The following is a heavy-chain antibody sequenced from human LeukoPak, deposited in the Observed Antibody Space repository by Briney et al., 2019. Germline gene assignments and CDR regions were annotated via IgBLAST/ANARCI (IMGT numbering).Heavy chain of an antibody. CDR1: GGSISSGGYY. J-gene: IGHJ4*02. Sequence: SETLSLTCTVSGGSISSGGYYWSWLRQHPGKGLEWIGYIYYSGSTYYNPSLKSRVTISVDTSKNQFSLKLSSVTAADTAVYYCARVAYGSGIIFDYWGQGTLVTVSS. V-gene: IGHV4-31*03. CDR2: IYYSGST. D-gene: IGHD3-10*01. CDR3: ARVAYGSGIIFDY.